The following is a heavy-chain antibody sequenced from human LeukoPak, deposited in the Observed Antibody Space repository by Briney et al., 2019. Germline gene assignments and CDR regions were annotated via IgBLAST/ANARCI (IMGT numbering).Heavy chain of an antibody. CDR2: IYYSGTT. CDR1: VGSVSGYF. Sequence: PSETLSLTRTVSVGSVSGYFWSWIRQPPGQGLEWIGCIYYSGTTDYNPSLRSRVTLSVDTSKNQFSLKLTSVTAADTAIYYCARVYTVMGATTVDHYHYYMDVWGKGTTVTVSS. D-gene: IGHD5-18*01. J-gene: IGHJ6*03. V-gene: IGHV4-59*08. CDR3: ARVYTVMGATTVDHYHYYMDV.